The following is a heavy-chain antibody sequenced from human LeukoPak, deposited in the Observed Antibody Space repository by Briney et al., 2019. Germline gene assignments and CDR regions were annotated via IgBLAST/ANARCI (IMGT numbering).Heavy chain of an antibody. CDR2: IYYSGST. V-gene: IGHV4-59*01. Sequence: SETLSLTCTVSGGSISSYYWSWIRQPPGKGLEWIGYIYYSGSTNYNPSLKSRVTISVDTSKNQFSLKLSSVTAADTAVYYCARVGCYYGSGSLDYWGQGTLVTVSS. CDR1: GGSISSYY. J-gene: IGHJ4*02. CDR3: ARVGCYYGSGSLDY. D-gene: IGHD3-10*01.